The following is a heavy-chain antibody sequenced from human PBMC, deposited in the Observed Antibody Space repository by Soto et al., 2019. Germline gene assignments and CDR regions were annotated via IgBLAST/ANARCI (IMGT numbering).Heavy chain of an antibody. D-gene: IGHD5-12*01. CDR3: ARDGKLLRSPDDAFDI. CDR2: ISSSGSTI. J-gene: IGHJ3*02. CDR1: GFTFSDYY. V-gene: IGHV3-11*01. Sequence: GGSLRLSCAASGFTFSDYYMSWIRQAPGKGLEWVSYISSSGSTIYYADSVKGRFTISRDNAKNSLYLQMNSLRAEDTAVYYCARDGKLLRSPDDAFDIWGQGTMVTVSS.